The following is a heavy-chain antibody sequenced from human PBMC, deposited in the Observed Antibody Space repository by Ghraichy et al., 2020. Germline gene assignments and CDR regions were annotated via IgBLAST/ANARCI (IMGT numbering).Heavy chain of an antibody. V-gene: IGHV3-23*01. Sequence: GGSLRLSCAASGFTFSSYAMSWVRQAPGKGLEWVSAICCSGGSTYYADSVKGRLTISRDNSKNTLHLQMNSLRAEDTAVSYCAKQYSKYYYYYGLDVWDQG. J-gene: IGHJ6*02. CDR2: ICCSGGST. D-gene: IGHD4-11*01. CDR3: AKQYSKYYYYYGLDV. CDR1: GFTFSSYA.